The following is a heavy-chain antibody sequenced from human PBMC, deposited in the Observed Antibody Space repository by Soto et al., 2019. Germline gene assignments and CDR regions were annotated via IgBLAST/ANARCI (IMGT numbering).Heavy chain of an antibody. CDR1: GFTFSNSW. CDR2: IKSKTDAGTT. CDR3: TTDHWFLPYHYYGMDV. Sequence: GGSLRLSCAASGFTFSNSWMNWVRQAPGKGLEWVGRIKSKTDAGTTDYAAPVKGRFTISRDDSKNTLYLQMNSLKTEDTAVYYCTTDHWFLPYHYYGMDVWGQGTTVTVSS. D-gene: IGHD3-10*01. V-gene: IGHV3-15*07. J-gene: IGHJ6*02.